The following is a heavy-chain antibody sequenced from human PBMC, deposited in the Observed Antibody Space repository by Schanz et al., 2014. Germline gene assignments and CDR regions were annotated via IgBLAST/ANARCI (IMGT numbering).Heavy chain of an antibody. CDR2: INTNNGDP. CDR3: ARRGIRGVFSSFDY. D-gene: IGHD3-10*01. CDR1: GYTFTSFA. V-gene: IGHV7-4-1*02. J-gene: IGHJ4*02. Sequence: VQLVQSGSELKKPGASVKVSCKASGYTFTSFAMNWVRQAPGQGLEWMGWINTNNGDPTYAQGFTGRFVFSLDTSVSTAYLQISSLEADDTAVYYCARRGIRGVFSSFDYWGLGTLVTVSS.